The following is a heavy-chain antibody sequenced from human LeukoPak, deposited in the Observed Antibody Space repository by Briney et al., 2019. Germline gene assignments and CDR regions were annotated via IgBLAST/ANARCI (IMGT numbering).Heavy chain of an antibody. V-gene: IGHV3-23*01. CDR1: GFTFSSYG. CDR2: ISGSGGNT. J-gene: IGHJ4*02. Sequence: PGGSLRLSCAASGFTFSSYGMSWVRQAPGKGLEWISGISGSGGNTYYADPVKGRFTISRDNTKNTVYLQMNSLRAEDTAVYYCAKRSSGYYFDYWGQGTLVTVSS. D-gene: IGHD3-22*01. CDR3: AKRSSGYYFDY.